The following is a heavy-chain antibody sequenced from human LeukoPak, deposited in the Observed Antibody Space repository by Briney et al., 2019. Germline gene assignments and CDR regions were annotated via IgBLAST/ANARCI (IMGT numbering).Heavy chain of an antibody. Sequence: PGGSLRLSCAASGFTLSSHWMEWVRQAPGKGLECVSRISPDGTYTHHADSVKGRFTISRDNAQNTLYLQMNILRAEDTALYYCVSDSSLIVWGQGTLVTVSS. D-gene: IGHD2-21*01. CDR1: GFTLSSHW. V-gene: IGHV3-74*01. J-gene: IGHJ4*02. CDR3: VSDSSLIV. CDR2: ISPDGTYT.